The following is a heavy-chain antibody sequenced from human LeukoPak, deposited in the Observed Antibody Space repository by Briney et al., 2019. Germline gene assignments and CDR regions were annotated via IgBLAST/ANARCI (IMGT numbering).Heavy chain of an antibody. D-gene: IGHD3-10*01. CDR3: ARGRSGSYRRWFDP. CDR2: IYYSGST. V-gene: IGHV4-59*11. Sequence: SETLSLTCTVSGGSISSHYWSWIRQPPGKGLEWIGYIYYSGSTNYNPSLKSRVTISVDTSKNQFSLKLSSVTAADTAVYYCARGRSGSYRRWFDPWGQGTLVSVSS. CDR1: GGSISSHY. J-gene: IGHJ5*02.